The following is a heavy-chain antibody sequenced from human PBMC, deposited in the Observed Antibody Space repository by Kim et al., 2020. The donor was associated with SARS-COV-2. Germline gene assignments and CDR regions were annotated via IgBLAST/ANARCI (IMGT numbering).Heavy chain of an antibody. D-gene: IGHD4-17*01. J-gene: IGHJ4*02. V-gene: IGHV3-30*07. CDR3: ASAETTAWHNFDS. Sequence: SANAVRGQFSISRDNSKNAIYLQMNSLRAEDTALYYCASAETTAWHNFDSWGQGTLVKVSS.